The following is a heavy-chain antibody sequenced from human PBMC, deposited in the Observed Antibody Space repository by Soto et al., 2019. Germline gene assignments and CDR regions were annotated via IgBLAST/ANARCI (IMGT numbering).Heavy chain of an antibody. CDR3: ARAEAYSTSWYAMDV. D-gene: IGHD2-2*01. CDR1: GYIFSTYG. Sequence: QAPLVQSGAEVKKPGASVKVSCKASGYIFSTYGITWVRQAPGQGLEWMGWISGYNGNTDDGQKLQGRVSMTIDTSTSTAYMDLRSLRSDDTAVYYCARAEAYSTSWYAMDVWGQGTRVIVSS. V-gene: IGHV1-18*01. J-gene: IGHJ6*02. CDR2: ISGYNGNT.